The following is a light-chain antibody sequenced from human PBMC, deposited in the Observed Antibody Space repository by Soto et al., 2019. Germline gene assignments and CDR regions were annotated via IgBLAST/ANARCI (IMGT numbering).Light chain of an antibody. CDR1: GSNLGRNY. CDR2: DNV. CDR3: GSWDNILRDYV. V-gene: IGLV1-51*01. J-gene: IGLJ1*01. Sequence: QPVLTQPPSVSATPGQKVTISCSGSGSNLGRNYVSWYQQLPGTAPKLLIYDNVYRFSGIPDRFSASKSGTSATLGITGLQTGDEGDYYCGSWDNILRDYVFGTGTKVTVL.